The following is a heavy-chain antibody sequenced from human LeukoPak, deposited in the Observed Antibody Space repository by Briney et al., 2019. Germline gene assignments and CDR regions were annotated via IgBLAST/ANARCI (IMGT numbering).Heavy chain of an antibody. CDR1: GFTFSSYG. V-gene: IGHV3-30*02. J-gene: IGHJ4*02. Sequence: PGGSLRLSCAASGFTFSSYGMHWVRQAPGKGLEWVAFIRYDGSNKYYADSVKGRFTISRDNSKNTLYLQMNSLRAEDTAVYYCAKGMQWLVSNYFDYWGQGTLVTVSP. CDR2: IRYDGSNK. D-gene: IGHD6-19*01. CDR3: AKGMQWLVSNYFDY.